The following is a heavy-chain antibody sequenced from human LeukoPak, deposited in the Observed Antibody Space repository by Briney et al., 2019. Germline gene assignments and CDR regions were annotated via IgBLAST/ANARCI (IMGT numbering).Heavy chain of an antibody. CDR2: IFNGGST. J-gene: IGHJ4*02. V-gene: IGHV4-39*07. CDR1: GDSISSGSYY. Sequence: SETLSLTCVVSGDSISSGSYYWGWIRQPRGKGLEWIGNIFNGGSTYYNPSLKSRVTISLDASEKQISLKLSSVTAADTAVYYCARGDSSGWYYFDYWGQGTLVTVSS. D-gene: IGHD6-19*01. CDR3: ARGDSSGWYYFDY.